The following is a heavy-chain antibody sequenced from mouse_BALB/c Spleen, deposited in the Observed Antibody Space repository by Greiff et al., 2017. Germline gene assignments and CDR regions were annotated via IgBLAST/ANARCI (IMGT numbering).Heavy chain of an antibody. J-gene: IGHJ2*01. CDR1: GYSITSDYA. V-gene: IGHV3-2*02. D-gene: IGHD1-1*02. Sequence: DVKLQESGPGLVKPSQSLSLTCTVTGYSITSDYAWNWIRQFPGNKLEWMGYISYSGSTSYNPSLKSRISITRDTSKNQFFLQLNSVTTEDTATYYCARSGWIYYFDYWGQGTTLTVSS. CDR3: ARSGWIYYFDY. CDR2: ISYSGST.